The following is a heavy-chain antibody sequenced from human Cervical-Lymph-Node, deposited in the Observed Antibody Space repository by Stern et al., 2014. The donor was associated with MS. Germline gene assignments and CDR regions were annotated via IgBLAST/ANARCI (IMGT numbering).Heavy chain of an antibody. CDR2: IKQDGSEK. D-gene: IGHD1-14*01. V-gene: IGHV3-7*01. CDR1: GFTFTTYW. Sequence: EVQLVESGGGLVQPRGSLRLSCAASGFTFTTYWMAWVRQAPGRGLEWVANIKQDGSEKNYVDSVKGRFTISRDNAKNSLFLQMNSLRAEDTAVYYCARDDDGRLDYWGQGTLVTVSS. CDR3: ARDDDGRLDY. J-gene: IGHJ4*02.